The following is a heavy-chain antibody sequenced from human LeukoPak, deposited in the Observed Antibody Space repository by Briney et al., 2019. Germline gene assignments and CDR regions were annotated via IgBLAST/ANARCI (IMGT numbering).Heavy chain of an antibody. CDR2: MNPNSGNT. J-gene: IGHJ6*03. Sequence: ASVKVSCKASGYTFTGYYMHWVRQAPGQGLEWMGWMNPNSGNTGYAQKFQGRVTMTRNTSISTAYMELSSLRSEDTAVYYCARVPNVRGVSYYYYMDVWGKGTTVTISS. CDR1: GYTFTGYY. D-gene: IGHD3-10*01. CDR3: ARVPNVRGVSYYYYMDV. V-gene: IGHV1-8*02.